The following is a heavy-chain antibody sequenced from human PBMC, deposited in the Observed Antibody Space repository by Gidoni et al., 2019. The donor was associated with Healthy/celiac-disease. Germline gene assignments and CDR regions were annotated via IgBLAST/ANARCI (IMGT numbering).Heavy chain of an antibody. Sequence: EVQLLESGGGLVQPGGSLRLSCAASGFTFSSYAMSWVRQAPGKGLEWVSAISGSGGSTYYADSVKGRFTISRDNSKNTLYLQMNSLRAEDTAVYYCAKDIAQYYDILTGYYMKGDYYYYYMDVWGKGTTVTVSS. D-gene: IGHD3-9*01. V-gene: IGHV3-23*01. CDR1: GFTFSSYA. J-gene: IGHJ6*03. CDR2: ISGSGGST. CDR3: AKDIAQYYDILTGYYMKGDYYYYYMDV.